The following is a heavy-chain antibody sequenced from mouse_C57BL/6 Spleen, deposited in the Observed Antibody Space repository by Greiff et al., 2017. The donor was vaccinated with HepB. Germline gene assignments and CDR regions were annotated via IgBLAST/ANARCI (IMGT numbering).Heavy chain of an antibody. CDR1: GYTFTDYY. D-gene: IGHD4-1*01. V-gene: IGHV1-19*01. J-gene: IGHJ3*01. CDR2: INPYNGGT. CDR3: AREETGFAY. Sequence: VQLQQSGPVLVKPGASVKMSCKASGYTFTDYYMNWVKQSHGKSLEWIGVINPYNGGTSYNQKFKGKATLTVDKSSSTAYMELNSLTSEDSAVYYCAREETGFAYWGQGTLVTVSA.